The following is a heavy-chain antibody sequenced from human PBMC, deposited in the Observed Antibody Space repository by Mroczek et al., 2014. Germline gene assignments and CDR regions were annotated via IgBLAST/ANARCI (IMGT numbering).Heavy chain of an antibody. CDR2: MNPNSGNT. CDR1: GYTFTSYD. V-gene: IGHV1-8*01. D-gene: IGHD3-3*01. J-gene: IGHJ4*02. Sequence: QVQLVQSGAEVKKPGASVKVSCKASGYTFTSYDINWVRQATGQGLEWMGWMNPNSGNTGYAQKFQGRVTMTRNTSISTAYMELSSLRSEDTAVYYCARGSGGFLEWKPPLSDYWGQGTLVTVSS. CDR3: ARGSGGFLEWKPPLSDY.